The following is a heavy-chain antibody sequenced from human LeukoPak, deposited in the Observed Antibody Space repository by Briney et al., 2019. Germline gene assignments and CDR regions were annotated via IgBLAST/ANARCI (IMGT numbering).Heavy chain of an antibody. CDR2: ISSSSSTI. CDR1: GFTFSSYS. J-gene: IGHJ4*02. Sequence: GGSLRLSCAASGFTFSSYSMNWVRQAPGKGLECVSYISSSSSTIYYADSVKGRFTISRDNAKNSLYLQMNSLRAEDTAVYYCARERDNWNYGELHYWGQGTLVTVSS. V-gene: IGHV3-48*01. CDR3: ARERDNWNYGELHY. D-gene: IGHD1-7*01.